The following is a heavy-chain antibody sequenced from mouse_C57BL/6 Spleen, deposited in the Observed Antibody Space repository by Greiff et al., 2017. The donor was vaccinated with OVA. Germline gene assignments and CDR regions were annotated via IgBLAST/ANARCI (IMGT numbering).Heavy chain of an antibody. Sequence: VKLQESGAELVKPGASVKLSCKASGYTFTSYWMHWVKQRPGRGLEWIGRIDPNSGGTKYNEKFKSKATLTVDKPSSTAYMQLSSLTSEDSAVYYCARERGLYGNYAMDYWGQGTSVTVSS. J-gene: IGHJ4*01. D-gene: IGHD2-1*01. V-gene: IGHV1-72*01. CDR2: IDPNSGGT. CDR1: GYTFTSYW. CDR3: ARERGLYGNYAMDY.